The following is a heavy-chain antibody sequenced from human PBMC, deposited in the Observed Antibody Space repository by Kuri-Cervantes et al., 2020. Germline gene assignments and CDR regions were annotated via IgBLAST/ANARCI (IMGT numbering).Heavy chain of an antibody. CDR2: IGTAGDT. J-gene: IGHJ6*02. Sequence: GSLRLSCAASGFTFSSYDMHWVRQATGKGLEWVSAIGTAGDTYYPGSVKGRFTISRDNSKNTLYLQMNSLRAEDTAVYYCARSEIAVAPTDYYGTDVWGQGTTVTVSS. D-gene: IGHD6-19*01. V-gene: IGHV3-13*01. CDR1: GFTFSSYD. CDR3: ARSEIAVAPTDYYGTDV.